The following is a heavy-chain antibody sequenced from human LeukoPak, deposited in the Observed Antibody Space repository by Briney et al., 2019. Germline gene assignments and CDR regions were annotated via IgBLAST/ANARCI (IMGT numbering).Heavy chain of an antibody. Sequence: GGSLRLSCAASGFTFSSYGMHWVRQAPGKGLEWVAVIWYDGSNKYYADSVKGRFTISRDNSKNTLYLQMNSLRAEDTAVYYCARDRGQSSSWSRPGNAYHGMDVWGQGTTVTVSS. CDR1: GFTFSSYG. CDR3: ARDRGQSSSWSRPGNAYHGMDV. J-gene: IGHJ6*02. D-gene: IGHD6-13*01. V-gene: IGHV3-33*01. CDR2: IWYDGSNK.